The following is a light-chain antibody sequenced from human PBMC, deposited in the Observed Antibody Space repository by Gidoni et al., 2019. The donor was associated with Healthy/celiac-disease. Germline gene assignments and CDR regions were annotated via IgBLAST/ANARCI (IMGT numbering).Light chain of an antibody. CDR1: QDISNY. Sequence: DIQITQSPSSLSASVGDRLTITCQASQDISNYLNWYQQKPGKAPKLLIYDASNLETGVPSRFSGSGSGTDFTFTISSLQPEDIATYYCQQYDNLPLYTFGQGTKLEIK. CDR3: QQYDNLPLYT. V-gene: IGKV1-33*01. J-gene: IGKJ2*01. CDR2: DAS.